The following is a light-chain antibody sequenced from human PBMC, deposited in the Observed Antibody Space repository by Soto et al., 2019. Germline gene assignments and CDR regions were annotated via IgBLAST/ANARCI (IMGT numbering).Light chain of an antibody. Sequence: DIVMTQSPLSLPVTPGEPASISCRSSQSLLHSNGYNYLDWYLQKPGQSPQLLIYLGSNRASGVPDRFSGSGSGTDFTLIISRVEAEDVGVYYCMQALHTPPTFGQGTKLEIK. J-gene: IGKJ2*01. V-gene: IGKV2-28*01. CDR3: MQALHTPPT. CDR2: LGS. CDR1: QSLLHSNGYNY.